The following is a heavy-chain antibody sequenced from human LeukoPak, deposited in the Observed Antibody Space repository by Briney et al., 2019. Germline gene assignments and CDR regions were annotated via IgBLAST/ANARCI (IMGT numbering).Heavy chain of an antibody. CDR3: ARSRLSRGVVVPAAPLMAGRFDP. CDR2: MNPNSGNT. D-gene: IGHD2-2*01. CDR1: GYTFTSYD. J-gene: IGHJ5*02. Sequence: GASVKVSCKASGYTFTSYDINWVLQATGQGLEWMGWMNPNSGNTGYAQKFQGRVTITRNTSISTAYMELSSLRSEDTAVYYCARSRLSRGVVVPAAPLMAGRFDPWGQGTLVTVSS. V-gene: IGHV1-8*03.